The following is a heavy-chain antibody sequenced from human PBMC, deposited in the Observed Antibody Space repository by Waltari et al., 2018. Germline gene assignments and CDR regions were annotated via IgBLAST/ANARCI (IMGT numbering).Heavy chain of an antibody. D-gene: IGHD6-6*01. CDR3: ARGGWGAARPGFSSLYYGMDV. Sequence: QVQLQQWGAGLLKPSETLSLTCAVYGGSFSGYYWRWIRQPPGQGLEWIGEINHSGSTNYNPSLKSRVTISVDTSKNQFSLKLSSVTAADTAVYYCARGGWGAARPGFSSLYYGMDVWGQGTTVTVSS. CDR2: INHSGST. V-gene: IGHV4-34*01. CDR1: GGSFSGYY. J-gene: IGHJ6*02.